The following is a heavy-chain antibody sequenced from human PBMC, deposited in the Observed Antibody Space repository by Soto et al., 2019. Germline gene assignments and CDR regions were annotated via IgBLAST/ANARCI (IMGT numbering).Heavy chain of an antibody. Sequence: PGWSLRLACASSVFTFISYAMSWVRQAPGKGLEWVSAISGSGGSTYYADSVKGRFTISRDNSKNTLYLQMNSLRAEDTAVYYCAKSLAAMVTAEYFQHWGQGTLVTVSS. CDR3: AKSLAAMVTAEYFQH. CDR1: VFTFISYA. V-gene: IGHV3-23*01. D-gene: IGHD5-18*01. J-gene: IGHJ1*01. CDR2: ISGSGGST.